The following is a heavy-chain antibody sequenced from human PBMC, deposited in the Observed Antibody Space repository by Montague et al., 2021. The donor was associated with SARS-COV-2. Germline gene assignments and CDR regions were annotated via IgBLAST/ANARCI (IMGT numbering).Heavy chain of an antibody. V-gene: IGHV4-59*01. J-gene: IGHJ5*02. CDR2: IYYSGST. CDR1: GDSITSYH. D-gene: IGHD3-22*01. CDR3: ARDSSGGYNWFDP. Sequence: SETLSLTCTVSGDSITSYHWSWIRQPPGKGLEWIGNIYYSGSTSYNPSLKSRVTILVDTSKNHFSLKLTSLTAADTAVYYCARDSSGGYNWFDPWGQGTLVTVSS.